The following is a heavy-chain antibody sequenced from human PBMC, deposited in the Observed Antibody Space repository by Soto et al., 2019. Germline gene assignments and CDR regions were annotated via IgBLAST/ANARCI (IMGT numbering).Heavy chain of an antibody. CDR1: GGSISSGGYS. V-gene: IGHV4-30-2*01. J-gene: IGHJ4*02. CDR2: IYHSGST. CDR3: AKDGGRLYRGDHYFDY. D-gene: IGHD3-10*01. Sequence: SETLSLTCAVSGGSISSGGYSWSWIRQPPGKGLEWIGYIYHSGSTYYNPSLKSRVTISVDRSKNQFSLKLSSVTAEDTAVYYCAKDGGRLYRGDHYFDYWGLGTPVTVSS.